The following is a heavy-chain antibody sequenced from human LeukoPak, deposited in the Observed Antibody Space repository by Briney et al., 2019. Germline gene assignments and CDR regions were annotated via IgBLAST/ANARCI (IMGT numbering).Heavy chain of an antibody. CDR3: ASGLLLWFGELSGGYFQH. J-gene: IGHJ1*01. CDR2: ISAYNGNT. CDR1: GYTFTSYG. V-gene: IGHV1-18*01. D-gene: IGHD3-10*01. Sequence: ASVKVSCKASGYTFTSYGISWVRQAPGQGLEWMGWISAYNGNTNYAQKLQGRVTMTTDTSTSTAYMELRSLRSDDTAVYYCASGLLLWFGELSGGYFQHWGQGTLVTVSS.